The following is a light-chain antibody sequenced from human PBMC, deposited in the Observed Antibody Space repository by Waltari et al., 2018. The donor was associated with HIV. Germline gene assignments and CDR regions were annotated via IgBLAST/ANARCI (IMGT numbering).Light chain of an antibody. CDR1: QSVSSN. CDR2: GAS. Sequence: EVVMTQSPATLSVSPGERATLSCRASQSVSSNLAWYQQKPGQAPRLLIYGASTRDAGIPARFSGSGSGTEFTLTISSLEPEDFAVYYCQQRTNWWTFGQGTKVEI. CDR3: QQRTNWWT. J-gene: IGKJ1*01. V-gene: IGKV3-15*01.